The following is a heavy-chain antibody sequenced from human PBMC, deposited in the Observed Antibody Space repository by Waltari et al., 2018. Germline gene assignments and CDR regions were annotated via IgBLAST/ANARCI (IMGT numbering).Heavy chain of an antibody. CDR1: GYSISSGYY. CDR3: ARHPIVGAPED. CDR2: IYHSGST. Sequence: QVQLQESGPGLVKPSETLSLPCAVSGYSISSGYYWGWIRQPPGKGLEWIGSIYHSGSTYYNPSLKSRVTISVDTSKNQFSLKLSSVTAADTAVYYCARHPIVGAPEDWGQGTLVTVSS. D-gene: IGHD1-26*01. V-gene: IGHV4-38-2*01. J-gene: IGHJ4*02.